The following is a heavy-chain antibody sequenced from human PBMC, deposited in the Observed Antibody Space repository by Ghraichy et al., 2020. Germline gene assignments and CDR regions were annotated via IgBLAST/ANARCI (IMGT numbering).Heavy chain of an antibody. J-gene: IGHJ4*02. D-gene: IGHD1-26*01. CDR3: ARVSGTYSFDQ. CDR1: GFTVRDNH. CDR2: IYNSGSD. Sequence: GGSLRLSCAASGFTVRDNHMSWVRQAPGKGLEWVSVIYNSGSDIYADSVRGRFTVSRDISKNTLHRQMNSLRADDTAVYSCARVSGTYSFDQWGQGTLVTVSS. V-gene: IGHV3-53*01.